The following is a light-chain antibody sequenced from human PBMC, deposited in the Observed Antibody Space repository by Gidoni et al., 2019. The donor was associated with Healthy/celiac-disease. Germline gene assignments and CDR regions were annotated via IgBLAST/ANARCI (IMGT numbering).Light chain of an antibody. V-gene: IGKV4-1*01. CDR2: WAS. CDR3: QQYYDSPRT. Sequence: DIGMTQSPDSLAVSLGERATINCKSSQTVLYRSDNRNYLAWYQQKPGQSPKLLIYWASTRASGVPDRCSGSGSGTDFTLTISTLQAEDAAVYFCQQYYDSPRTFGQGTKVEIK. J-gene: IGKJ1*01. CDR1: QTVLYRSDNRNY.